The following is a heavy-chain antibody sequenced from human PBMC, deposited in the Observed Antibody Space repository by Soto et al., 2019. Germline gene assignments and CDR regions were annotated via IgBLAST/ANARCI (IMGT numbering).Heavy chain of an antibody. D-gene: IGHD2-15*01. V-gene: IGHV5-51*01. Sequence: GESLKISCKDSGVGFSIHWVAWLRQMPGKGLEWVGIIYPGTSDTMYCPSFQGQVTISAATALSTTYLQWDALKPSDTAMSFCASDSFFGGGNCPMGGFDRWSQVTMVTVS. CDR2: IYPGTSDT. CDR1: GVGFSIHW. CDR3: ASDSFFGGGNCPMGGFDR. J-gene: IGHJ3*02.